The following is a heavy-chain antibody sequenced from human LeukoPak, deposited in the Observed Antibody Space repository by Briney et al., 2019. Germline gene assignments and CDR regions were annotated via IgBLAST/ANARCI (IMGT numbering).Heavy chain of an antibody. J-gene: IGHJ4*02. CDR3: VRDLGGRSGH. CDR1: GFTFSTYS. D-gene: IGHD1-26*01. Sequence: GGSLRLSCAASGFTFSTYSMKWVRQAPGKGLEWVSYISDSGAMYYADSVRGRFTISRENAQNSLYLQMNSLRAEDTAVYYCVRDLGGRSGHWGQGTLVTVSS. CDR2: ISDSGAM. V-gene: IGHV3-48*01.